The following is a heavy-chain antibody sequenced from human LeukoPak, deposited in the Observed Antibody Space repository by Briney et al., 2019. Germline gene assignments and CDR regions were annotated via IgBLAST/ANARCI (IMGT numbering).Heavy chain of an antibody. CDR3: ARTVTYYYGSGSYSGYYYYMDV. Sequence: GGSLRLSCAASGFTFSSYAMNWVRQAPGKGLEWVSSISSGSSYIYYADSVKGRFTISRDNAKNSLYLQMNSLRAEDTAVYYCARTVTYYYGSGSYSGYYYYMDVWGKGTTVTISS. CDR2: ISSGSSYI. V-gene: IGHV3-21*01. D-gene: IGHD3-10*01. J-gene: IGHJ6*03. CDR1: GFTFSSYA.